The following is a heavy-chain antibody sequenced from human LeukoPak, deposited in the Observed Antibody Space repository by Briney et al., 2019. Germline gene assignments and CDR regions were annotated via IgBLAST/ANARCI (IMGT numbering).Heavy chain of an antibody. CDR1: GYSFTSYW. V-gene: IGHV5-10-1*01. J-gene: IGHJ3*02. Sequence: HGESLKISCKGSGYSFTSYWISWVRQMPGKGLEWMGRIDPSDSYTNYSPSFQGHVTISADKSISTAYLQWSSLKASDTAMYYCARRCSSTSCYRGLEDIWGQGTTVTVSS. D-gene: IGHD2-2*01. CDR3: ARRCSSTSCYRGLEDI. CDR2: IDPSDSYT.